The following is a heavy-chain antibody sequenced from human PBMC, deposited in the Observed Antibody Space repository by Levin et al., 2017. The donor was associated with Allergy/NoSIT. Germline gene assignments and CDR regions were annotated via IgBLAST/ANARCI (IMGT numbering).Heavy chain of an antibody. CDR3: ARGGITMIVVVITTPGYYYGMDV. V-gene: IGHV1-46*01. CDR1: GYTFTSYY. D-gene: IGHD3-22*01. J-gene: IGHJ6*02. Sequence: GGSLRLSCKASGYTFTSYYMHWVRQAPGQGLEWMGIINPSGGSTSYAQKFQGRVTMTRDTSTSTVYMELSSLRSEDTAVYYCARGGITMIVVVITTPGYYYGMDVWGQGTTVTVSS. CDR2: INPSGGST.